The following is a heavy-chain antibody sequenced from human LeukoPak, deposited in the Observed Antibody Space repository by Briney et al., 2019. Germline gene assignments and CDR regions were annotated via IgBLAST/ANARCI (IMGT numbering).Heavy chain of an antibody. Sequence: ASVTVSCKASGYTFTGYYMHWVRQAPGQGLEWMGWINPNSGGTNYAQKFQGRVTMTRDTSISTAYMELRSLRSDDTAVYYCARWAGYCRGTSCYPYYFDYWGQGTLVTVSS. J-gene: IGHJ4*02. CDR3: ARWAGYCRGTSCYPYYFDY. CDR1: GYTFTGYY. CDR2: INPNSGGT. D-gene: IGHD2-2*01. V-gene: IGHV1-2*02.